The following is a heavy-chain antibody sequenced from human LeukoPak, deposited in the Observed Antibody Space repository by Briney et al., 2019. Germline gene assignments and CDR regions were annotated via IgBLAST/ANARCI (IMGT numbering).Heavy chain of an antibody. D-gene: IGHD5-18*01. CDR3: ARHNFSPETAMVTSFDY. CDR1: GGSISDNY. Sequence: PSETLSLTCTVSGGSISDNYWSWIRQPPGKGLEWIGYIYYSGSTNYNPSLKSRVTISVDTSKNQFSLKLSSVTAADTAVYYCARHNFSPETAMVTSFDYWGQGTLVTVSS. V-gene: IGHV4-59*08. J-gene: IGHJ4*02. CDR2: IYYSGST.